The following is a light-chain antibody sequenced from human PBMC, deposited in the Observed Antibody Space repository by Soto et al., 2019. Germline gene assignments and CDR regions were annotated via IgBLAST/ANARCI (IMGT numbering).Light chain of an antibody. Sequence: DIQMIQSPSSLSASVGDRVTITCRASQNINIYLHWYHQKPGRAPKLLIHAASSLQSGVPTRFSGSGSGTHFTLTISSLQPEDFGTYFCYQSYTSWTFGQGTTVEIK. V-gene: IGKV1-39*01. CDR3: YQSYTSWT. J-gene: IGKJ1*01. CDR2: AAS. CDR1: QNINIY.